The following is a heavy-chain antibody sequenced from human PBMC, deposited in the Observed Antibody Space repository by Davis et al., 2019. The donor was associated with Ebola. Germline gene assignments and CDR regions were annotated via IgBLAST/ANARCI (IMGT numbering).Heavy chain of an antibody. D-gene: IGHD3-22*01. CDR1: GSTFSSHG. Sequence: PGGSLRLSCAASGSTFSSHGMHWVRQAPGKGLEWVAFIQYDVTSRYNTDYVKGRFSISRDDSKNTVYLQMNSLRAEDTAVYYCARGYYDSTGNRYFDFWGRGTLVTVSS. CDR2: IQYDVTSR. J-gene: IGHJ2*01. V-gene: IGHV3-30*02. CDR3: ARGYYDSTGNRYFDF.